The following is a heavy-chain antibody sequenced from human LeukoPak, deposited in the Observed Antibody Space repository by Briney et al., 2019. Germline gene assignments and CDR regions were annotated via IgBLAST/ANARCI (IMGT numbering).Heavy chain of an antibody. D-gene: IGHD2-15*01. Sequence: SGGSLRLSCAASGFTFSSYAMHWVRQAPGKGLEWVAVISYDGSNKYYADSVKGRFTISRDNSKNTLYLQMNSLRAEDTAVYYCARDGGGGYQLDYWGQGTLVTVSS. CDR1: GFTFSSYA. V-gene: IGHV3-30-3*01. J-gene: IGHJ4*02. CDR2: ISYDGSNK. CDR3: ARDGGGGYQLDY.